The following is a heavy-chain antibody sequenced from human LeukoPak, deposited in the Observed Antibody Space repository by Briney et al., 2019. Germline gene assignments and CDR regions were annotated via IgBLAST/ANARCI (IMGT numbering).Heavy chain of an antibody. J-gene: IGHJ3*02. CDR1: GFTFSNSW. CDR2: ISSSSSYI. Sequence: GGSLRLSCAASGFTFSNSWMHWVRQAPGKGLEWVSSISSSSSYIYYADSVKGRFTISRDNAKNSLYLQMNSLRAEDTAVYYCARDLFFGIAARDAFDIWGQGTMVTVSS. D-gene: IGHD6-6*01. CDR3: ARDLFFGIAARDAFDI. V-gene: IGHV3-21*01.